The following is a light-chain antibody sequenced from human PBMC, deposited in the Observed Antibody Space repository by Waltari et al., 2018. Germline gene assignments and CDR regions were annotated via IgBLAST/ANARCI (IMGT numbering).Light chain of an antibody. CDR3: SSYTSSSTWV. J-gene: IGLJ3*02. Sequence: QSALTQPASVSGSPGQSITISCTAATNNIISDTHVSCYHQHPGKAPKVMIYGVDNRPSGVSHRFSGSRSGNTASLIISGLQAEDEADYYCSSYTSSSTWVFGGGTKLTVL. CDR1: TNNIISDTH. V-gene: IGLV2-14*03. CDR2: GVD.